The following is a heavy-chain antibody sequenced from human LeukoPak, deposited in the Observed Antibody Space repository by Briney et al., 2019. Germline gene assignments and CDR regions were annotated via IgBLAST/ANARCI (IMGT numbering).Heavy chain of an antibody. CDR2: IKQDGSEK. Sequence: GGSLRLSCVASGFTFNSYWMSWVRQAPGKGLEWVANIKQDGSEKYYVDSVKGRFTISRDNAKNSLYLQMNSLRAEDTAVYYCASVREWQLQNAPFDSWGQGTLVTVSS. D-gene: IGHD1-26*01. V-gene: IGHV3-7*01. J-gene: IGHJ5*01. CDR1: GFTFNSYW. CDR3: ASVREWQLQNAPFDS.